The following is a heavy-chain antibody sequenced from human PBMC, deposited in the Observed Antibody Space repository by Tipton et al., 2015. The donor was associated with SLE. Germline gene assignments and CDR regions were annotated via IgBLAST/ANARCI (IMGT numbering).Heavy chain of an antibody. D-gene: IGHD3-22*01. V-gene: IGHV1-69*05. CDR1: GGTFSSYG. CDR2: IIPIFGTG. Sequence: QLVQSGPEVKKPGSSVKVSCKASGGTFSSYGISWVRQAPGQGLEWMGGIIPIFGTGKNAQKFQGRVTITTDESTSTVYMELSRLRSDDTAVYYCASSYDSSGHWAWGQGTLVTVSS. J-gene: IGHJ5*02. CDR3: ASSYDSSGHWA.